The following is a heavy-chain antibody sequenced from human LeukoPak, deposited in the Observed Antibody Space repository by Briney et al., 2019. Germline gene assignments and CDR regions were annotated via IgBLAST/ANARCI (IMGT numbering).Heavy chain of an antibody. J-gene: IGHJ3*02. D-gene: IGHD3-3*01. CDR2: IPYDGSDK. CDR1: GFTFSAFG. Sequence: AGGSLRLSCAASGFTFSAFGMHWVRQAPGKGLEWVTFIPYDGSDKYYADSVKGRFTISRDNSKNTLYLQMNNMRTEDTAVYYCAREALEWPPPDIWGQGTTVTVSS. V-gene: IGHV3-30*19. CDR3: AREALEWPPPDI.